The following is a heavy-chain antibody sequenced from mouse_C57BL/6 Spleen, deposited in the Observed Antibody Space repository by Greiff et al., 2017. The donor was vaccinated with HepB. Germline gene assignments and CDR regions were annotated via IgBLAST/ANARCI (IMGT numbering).Heavy chain of an antibody. D-gene: IGHD2-3*01. J-gene: IGHJ3*01. CDR1: GFNIKNTY. CDR3: ASPYDGDAWLAY. Sequence: EVQLQESVAELVRPGASVKLSCTASGFNIKNTYMHWVKQRPEQGLEWIGRIDPANGNTKSAPKFPGKATITADTSSNPAYLQLSSLTSEDTALYDRASPYDGDAWLAYGGQGTLVTVSA. CDR2: IDPANGNT. V-gene: IGHV14-3*01.